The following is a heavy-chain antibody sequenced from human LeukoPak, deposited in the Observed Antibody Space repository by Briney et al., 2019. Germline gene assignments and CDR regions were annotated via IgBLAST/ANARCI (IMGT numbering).Heavy chain of an antibody. V-gene: IGHV4-38-2*01. Sequence: PSETLSLTCGVSGYSISSGYYWGWIRQPPGKGLEWIGSIYHSGSTHYNPSPKSRVTISVDTSKNQFSLKVSSVTAADTALYYCARQDDYYYMDVWGKGTTVTVSS. J-gene: IGHJ6*03. CDR1: GYSISSGYY. CDR2: IYHSGST. D-gene: IGHD2-15*01. CDR3: ARQDDYYYMDV.